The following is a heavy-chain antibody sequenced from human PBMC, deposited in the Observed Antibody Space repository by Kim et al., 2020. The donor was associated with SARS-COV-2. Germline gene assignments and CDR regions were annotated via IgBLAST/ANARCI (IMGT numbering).Heavy chain of an antibody. CDR2: ISGSGGST. D-gene: IGHD1-1*01. CDR3: ASTSRIYYYYGMDV. CDR1: GFTFSSYA. J-gene: IGHJ6*02. V-gene: IGHV3-23*01. Sequence: GGSLRLSCAASGFTFSSYAMSWVRQAPGKGLEWVSAISGSGGSTYYADSVKGRFTISGDNSKNTLYLQMNSLRAEDTAVYYCASTSRIYYYYGMDVWGQGTTVTVSS.